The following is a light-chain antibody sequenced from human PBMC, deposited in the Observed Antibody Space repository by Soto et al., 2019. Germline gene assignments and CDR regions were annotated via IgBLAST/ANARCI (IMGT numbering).Light chain of an antibody. CDR3: QHYNNWPFT. Sequence: EIVMTQSPATLSVSPGERATLSCRASQSVSSNLAWYQQKPGQAPSLLISGASARATGVPARFSGSGSGTEFTLTISSLQXEDFAVYYCQHYNNWPFTFGQGTKLEI. CDR1: QSVSSN. CDR2: GAS. J-gene: IGKJ2*01. V-gene: IGKV3-15*01.